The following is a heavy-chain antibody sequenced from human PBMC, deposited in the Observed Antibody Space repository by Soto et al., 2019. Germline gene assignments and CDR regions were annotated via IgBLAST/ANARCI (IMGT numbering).Heavy chain of an antibody. CDR3: ARDRRFWSGYYPLEY. D-gene: IGHD3-3*01. V-gene: IGHV3-48*03. Sequence: GGSLSLSCASSVFTFSSYEMNWVRHSPGKWLEWVSYISSSGSTIYYADSVKGRFTISRDNAKNSLYLQMNSLRAEDTAVYYCARDRRFWSGYYPLEYWGQGTLVTVSS. CDR2: ISSSGSTI. CDR1: VFTFSSYE. J-gene: IGHJ4*02.